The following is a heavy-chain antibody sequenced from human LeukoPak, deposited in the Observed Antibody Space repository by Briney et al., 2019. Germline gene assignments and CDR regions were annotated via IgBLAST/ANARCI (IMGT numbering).Heavy chain of an antibody. D-gene: IGHD2-15*01. V-gene: IGHV3-23*01. Sequence: GGSLRLSCAASGFTFSSYAMSWVRQAPGKGLEWVSAISGSGGSTYYADSVKGRFTISRDNSKNTLYLQMNSLRAEDTAVYYCAKNRGYCSGGSCYSDYWGQGTLVTVSS. CDR3: AKNRGYCSGGSCYSDY. CDR2: ISGSGGST. J-gene: IGHJ4*02. CDR1: GFTFSSYA.